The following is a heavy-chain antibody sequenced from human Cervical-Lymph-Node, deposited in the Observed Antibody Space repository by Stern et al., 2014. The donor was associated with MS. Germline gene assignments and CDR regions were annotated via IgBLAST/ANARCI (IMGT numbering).Heavy chain of an antibody. CDR3: ARGELKEGLVRGMDV. D-gene: IGHD1-26*01. CDR2: IIPIFGTA. J-gene: IGHJ6*02. CDR1: GGTFSSYA. V-gene: IGHV1-69*01. Sequence: QVQLVESGAEVQKPGSSVKVSCKASGGTFSSYAISWVRQAPGQGLERMGGIIPIFGTANYAQKFQGRGTITADESTSTAYMELSSLRSEDTAVYYCARGELKEGLVRGMDVWGQGTTVTVSS.